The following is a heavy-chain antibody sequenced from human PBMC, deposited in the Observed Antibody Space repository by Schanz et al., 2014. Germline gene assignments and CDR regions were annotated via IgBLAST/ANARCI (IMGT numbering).Heavy chain of an antibody. Sequence: QVQLVQSGAEVKKPGSSVKVSCKASGGTFSSYTISWVRQAPGQGLEWVGRFIPILGIANYAQKFQGRVTITADTSTNTAYMELSSLTSEDTAVHYCARDQSPYTNSSDVRYFDYWGQGSLVTVSS. D-gene: IGHD6-6*01. V-gene: IGHV1-69*08. J-gene: IGHJ4*02. CDR3: ARDQSPYTNSSDVRYFDY. CDR2: FIPILGIA. CDR1: GGTFSSYT.